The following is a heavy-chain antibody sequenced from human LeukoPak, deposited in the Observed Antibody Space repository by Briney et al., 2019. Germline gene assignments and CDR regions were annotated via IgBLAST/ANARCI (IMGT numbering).Heavy chain of an antibody. V-gene: IGHV5-51*01. Sequence: GESLKISCKGSGYRFTSYWIVWVRQMPGKGLEWMGIIYPGDSDTTYSPSFQGQVTISADKSISTAYLQWSSLKASDTVMYYCARPHMTTVMNAFDIWGQGTMVTVSS. D-gene: IGHD4-17*01. J-gene: IGHJ3*02. CDR2: IYPGDSDT. CDR3: ARPHMTTVMNAFDI. CDR1: GYRFTSYW.